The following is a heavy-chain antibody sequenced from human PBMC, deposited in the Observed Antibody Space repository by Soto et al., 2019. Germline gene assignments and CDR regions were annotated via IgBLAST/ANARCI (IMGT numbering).Heavy chain of an antibody. J-gene: IGHJ5*01. Sequence: SETLSLTCTLSGGSVRAPDWWNWVRQSPDKGLEWIAEVHISGHSNYNPSLRSRVSVSIDSSKNQFYLNLNSVTAADTAIYYCARVRPGCSANNCYFDPWGQGTQVTVSS. CDR1: GGSVRAPDW. D-gene: IGHD1-1*01. CDR3: ARVRPGCSANNCYFDP. CDR2: VHISGHS. V-gene: IGHV4-4*02.